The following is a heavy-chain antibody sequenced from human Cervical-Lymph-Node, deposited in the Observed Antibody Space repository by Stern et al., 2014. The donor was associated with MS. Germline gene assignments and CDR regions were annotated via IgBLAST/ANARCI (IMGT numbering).Heavy chain of an antibody. J-gene: IGHJ6*02. CDR2: IYWYDDQ. CDR1: GFSLSSDGVA. Sequence: QITLKESGPALVTPTQTLTLTCTFSGFSLSSDGVAVGWIRQPPGKALEWLGLIYWYDDQRYSPSLQSRLTITKDTSKNQVVLRLTNMDPVDTATYYCVHLSHYYGLDVWGQGTTVSVSS. V-gene: IGHV2-5*01. CDR3: VHLSHYYGLDV.